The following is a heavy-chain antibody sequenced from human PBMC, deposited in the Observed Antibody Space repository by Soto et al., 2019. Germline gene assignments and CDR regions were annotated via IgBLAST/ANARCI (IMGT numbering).Heavy chain of an antibody. V-gene: IGHV3-48*02. J-gene: IGHJ3*01. CDR2: ISPSKATI. D-gene: IGHD2-2*01. CDR1: GFTFSLYP. CDR3: ARVGRGFCSSARCYTEGFDL. Sequence: QLVESGGGLVQPGGSLRLSCAASGFTFSLYPMNWVRQAPGKGLEWLSYISPSKATIYYADSVKGRFTISRDNAKDSLDLQMNGLRDDDTAVYYCARVGRGFCSSARCYTEGFDLWGQGTVVTVST.